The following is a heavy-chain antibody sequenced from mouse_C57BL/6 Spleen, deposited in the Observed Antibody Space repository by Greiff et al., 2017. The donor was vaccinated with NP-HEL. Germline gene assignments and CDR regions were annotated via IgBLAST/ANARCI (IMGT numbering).Heavy chain of an antibody. CDR2: ISSGGSYT. CDR1: GFTFSSYG. CDR3: ARHNYGSSYGWFAY. Sequence: EVQLKESGGDLVKPGGSLKLSCAASGFTFSSYGMSWVRQTPDKRLEWVATISSGGSYTYYPDSVKGRFTISRDNAKNTLYLQMSSLKSEDTAMYYCARHNYGSSYGWFAYWGQGTLVTVSA. V-gene: IGHV5-6*01. D-gene: IGHD1-1*01. J-gene: IGHJ3*01.